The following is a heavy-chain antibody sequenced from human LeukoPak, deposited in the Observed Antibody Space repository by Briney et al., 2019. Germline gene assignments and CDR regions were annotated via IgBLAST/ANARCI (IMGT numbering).Heavy chain of an antibody. D-gene: IGHD2-21*02. Sequence: GGSLRLSCAASGFTVSSNYMSWVRQAPGKGLEWVSIIYSGGNTYYADSVKGRFTISRDNSKNTLYLQMNSLRAEDTAVYYCARASLGDSYSYWGQGTLSPSPQ. J-gene: IGHJ4*02. CDR2: IYSGGNT. V-gene: IGHV3-53*01. CDR3: ARASLGDSYSY. CDR1: GFTVSSNY.